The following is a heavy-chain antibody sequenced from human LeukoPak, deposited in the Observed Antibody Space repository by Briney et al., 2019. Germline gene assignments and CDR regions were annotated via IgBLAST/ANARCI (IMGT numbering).Heavy chain of an antibody. Sequence: PGGSLRLSCAASGFTFSSYAMHWVRQAPGKGLEWVALISYDGSNKYYADSVKGRFTISRDNSKNTLYLQMNSLRAEDTAVYYCAKVDSGSYPDYWGQGTLVTVSS. CDR1: GFTFSSYA. CDR3: AKVDSGSYPDY. D-gene: IGHD1-26*01. J-gene: IGHJ4*02. CDR2: ISYDGSNK. V-gene: IGHV3-30-3*01.